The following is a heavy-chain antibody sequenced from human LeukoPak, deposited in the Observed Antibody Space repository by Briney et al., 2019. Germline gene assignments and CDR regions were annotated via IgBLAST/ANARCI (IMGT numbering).Heavy chain of an antibody. V-gene: IGHV3-64*01. CDR1: GFTFSSYA. J-gene: IGHJ4*02. CDR3: AREYCSGGSCYYYFDY. Sequence: GGSLRLSCAASGFTFSSYAMHWVRQAPGKGLEYVSAISSNGGSTYYANSVKGRFTISRDNSKSTLYLQMGSLRAEDMAVYYCAREYCSGGSCYYYFDYWGQGTLVTVSS. CDR2: ISSNGGST. D-gene: IGHD2-15*01.